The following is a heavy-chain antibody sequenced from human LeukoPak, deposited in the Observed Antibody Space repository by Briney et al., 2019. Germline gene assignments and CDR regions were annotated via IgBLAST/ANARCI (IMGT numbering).Heavy chain of an antibody. V-gene: IGHV4-61*02. CDR1: GGSISSGDYY. CDR3: ARDGYSSGWYPTTHSFDY. CDR2: IYTSGST. D-gene: IGHD6-19*01. Sequence: EASETLSLTCTVSGGSISSGDYYWTWIRQPPGKGLEWIGRIYTSGSTNYNPSLKSRVTMSVDTSKNQFSLKLSSVTAADTAVYYCARDGYSSGWYPTTHSFDYWGQGTLVTVSS. J-gene: IGHJ4*02.